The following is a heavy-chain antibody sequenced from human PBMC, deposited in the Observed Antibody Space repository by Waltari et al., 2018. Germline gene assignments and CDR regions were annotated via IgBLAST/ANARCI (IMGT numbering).Heavy chain of an antibody. Sequence: EVQLVESGGGLVQPGGSLRLSCAASGFTFSSYWMSWVRQAPGTGLEWVANIKQDGSEKYYLDSVNGRFTISRDNAKNSLYLQMNSLRAEDTAVYYCARDHYDFWSGYYRPDAFDIWGQGTMVTVSS. J-gene: IGHJ3*02. CDR2: IKQDGSEK. V-gene: IGHV3-7*01. D-gene: IGHD3-3*01. CDR3: ARDHYDFWSGYYRPDAFDI. CDR1: GFTFSSYW.